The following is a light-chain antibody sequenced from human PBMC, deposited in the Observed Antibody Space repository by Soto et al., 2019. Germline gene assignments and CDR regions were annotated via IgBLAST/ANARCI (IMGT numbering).Light chain of an antibody. V-gene: IGKV1-9*01. Sequence: IELTQSPCSLSASVGDRVTITFWAGQSISKYLAWYQQIPGKAPKLLIYAASTLQSGVPSRFSGSGSATDFTLTISSLEPEDFATYYCHQLNSFLITFGQGT. CDR3: HQLNSFLIT. J-gene: IGKJ5*01. CDR1: QSISKY. CDR2: AAS.